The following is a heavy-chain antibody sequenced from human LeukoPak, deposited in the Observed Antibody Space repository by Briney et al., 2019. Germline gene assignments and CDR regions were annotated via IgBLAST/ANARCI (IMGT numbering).Heavy chain of an antibody. CDR1: GGSISSSSAY. V-gene: IGHV4-39*01. D-gene: IGHD5-18*01. CDR2: IYYSKNT. J-gene: IGHJ4*02. Sequence: TTSEILSLTCTVSGGSISSSSAYWGWIRQPPGKGLEWIGSIYYSKNTYCNPSLKSRVTISADTSKNQFSLTLGSVSATDTAVYYCVSPRGFSYGYFDYWGQGTLVTVSS. CDR3: VSPRGFSYGYFDY.